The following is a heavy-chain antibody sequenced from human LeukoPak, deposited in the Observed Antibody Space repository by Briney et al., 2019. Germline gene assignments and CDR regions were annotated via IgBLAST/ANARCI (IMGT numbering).Heavy chain of an antibody. CDR2: ISGGGGTT. D-gene: IGHD4-17*01. CDR1: GFTFNTYA. Sequence: GGSPRLSCAASGFTFNTYAMSSVRQAPGKGVEWVSAISGGGGTTYYADSVKGRFTISRDNSKNTLYLQISSLRAEDTAVYYCASYGDYVRYWGQGTLVTVSS. J-gene: IGHJ4*02. CDR3: ASYGDYVRY. V-gene: IGHV3-23*01.